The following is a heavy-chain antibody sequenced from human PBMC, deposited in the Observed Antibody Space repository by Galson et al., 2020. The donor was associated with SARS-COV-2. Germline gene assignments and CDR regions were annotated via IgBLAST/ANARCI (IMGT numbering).Heavy chain of an antibody. V-gene: IGHV3-7*05. CDR1: GLTFNIFW. CDR3: GTAGDY. J-gene: IGHJ4*02. CDR2: IDDAGTRT. D-gene: IGHD3-10*01. Sequence: TGGSLRLSCRAYGLTFNIFWMSWVRQSPGKGLEWVANIDDAGTRTYYVDSVRGRFTISRDKAKNSLYLEMNNLRVDDSAVYYCGTAGDYWGQGTLVTVSS.